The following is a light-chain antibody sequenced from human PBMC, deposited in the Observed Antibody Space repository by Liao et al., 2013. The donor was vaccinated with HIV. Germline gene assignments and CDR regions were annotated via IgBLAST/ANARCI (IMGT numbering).Light chain of an antibody. V-gene: IGLV3-1*01. CDR1: VLPKQY. J-gene: IGLJ3*02. CDR2: KDS. Sequence: SYELTQPPSVSVSPGQTARITCSGDVLPKQYAYWYQQKPGQAPVMVIYKDSERPSGIPERFSGSSSGNTATLTISGTQGMDEADYYCQAWDSSTVVFGGGTKLTVL. CDR3: QAWDSSTVV.